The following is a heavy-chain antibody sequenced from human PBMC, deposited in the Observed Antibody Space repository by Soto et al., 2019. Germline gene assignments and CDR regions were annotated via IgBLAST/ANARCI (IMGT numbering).Heavy chain of an antibody. J-gene: IGHJ3*02. CDR3: TTDSLTGLDDAFDI. CDR2: NKSKTDGGTT. CDR1: GFTFSNAW. V-gene: IGHV3-15*01. Sequence: GGSLRLSCAASGFTFSNAWMSWVRQAPGKGLEWVGRNKSKTDGGTTDYAAPVKGRFTSSRDDSKNTLYLQMNSLKTEDTAVYYCTTDSLTGLDDAFDIWGQGTMVTVSS. D-gene: IGHD7-27*01.